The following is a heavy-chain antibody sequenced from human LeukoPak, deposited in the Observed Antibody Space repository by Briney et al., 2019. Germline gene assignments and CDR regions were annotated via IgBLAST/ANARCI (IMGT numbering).Heavy chain of an antibody. J-gene: IGHJ4*02. Sequence: GESLKISCKGSGYSFTSYWIGWVRQAPGKGLEWVAHVKPDGSEKSYVDSVKGRFTISRDNAQNSLYLQMNSLRAEDTAVYYCAKDRGYYVFDYWGQGTLVTVSS. CDR2: VKPDGSEK. V-gene: IGHV3-7*01. CDR1: GYSFTSYW. D-gene: IGHD3-22*01. CDR3: AKDRGYYVFDY.